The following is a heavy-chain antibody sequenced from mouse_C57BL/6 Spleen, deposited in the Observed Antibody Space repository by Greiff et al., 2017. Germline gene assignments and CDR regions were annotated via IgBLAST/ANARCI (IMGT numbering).Heavy chain of an antibody. CDR1: GYTFTSYW. D-gene: IGHD1-1*01. Sequence: VQLQQPGAELVKPGASVKLSCKASGYTFTSYWMHWVKQRPGQGLEWIGMIHPNSGSTNYNEKFKSKATLTVDKSSSTAYMQRSSLTSEDSAVYYCARGYYYGSSHWYFDVWGTGTTVTVSS. CDR3: ARGYYYGSSHWYFDV. V-gene: IGHV1-64*01. CDR2: IHPNSGST. J-gene: IGHJ1*03.